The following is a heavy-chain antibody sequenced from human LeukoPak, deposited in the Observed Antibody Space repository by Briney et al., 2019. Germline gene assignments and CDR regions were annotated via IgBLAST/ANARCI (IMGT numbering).Heavy chain of an antibody. D-gene: IGHD6-13*01. CDR3: ARGPGRVSLTFDY. Sequence: ASVKVSCKASGYTFTSYHLHWVRQAPGQGLEWMGIINPSGGSPNYAQKFQGRVTMTRDMSTSTVNMELSSLRSEDTAVYYCARGPGRVSLTFDYWGQGTLVTVSS. CDR1: GYTFTSYH. V-gene: IGHV1-46*01. CDR2: INPSGGSP. J-gene: IGHJ4*02.